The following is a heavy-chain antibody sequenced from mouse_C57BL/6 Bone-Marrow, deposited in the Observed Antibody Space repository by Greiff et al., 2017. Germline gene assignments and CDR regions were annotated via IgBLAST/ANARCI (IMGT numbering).Heavy chain of an antibody. CDR3: ARANYYSNLDY. CDR1: GYTFTSYW. Sequence: QVQLQQPGAELVRPGTSVKLSCKASGYTFTSYWMHWVKPRPGQGLEWIGVIDPSDSYTNYNQKFKGKATLTVDTSSSTAYMQRSSLTSEDSAVYYCARANYYSNLDYWGQGTTLTVSS. V-gene: IGHV1-59*01. CDR2: IDPSDSYT. D-gene: IGHD2-5*01. J-gene: IGHJ2*01.